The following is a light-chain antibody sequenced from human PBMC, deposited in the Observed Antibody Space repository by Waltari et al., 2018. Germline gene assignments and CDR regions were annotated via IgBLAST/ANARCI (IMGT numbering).Light chain of an antibody. J-gene: IGLJ3*02. V-gene: IGLV4-69*01. CDR1: SGQSNYA. CDR2: INSDGSH. CDR3: QTWGTGWV. Sequence: QLVLTQSPSASASLGASVKLTCTLSSGQSNYAIAWHQQQPGKGPRFLMKINSDGSHNKGDGIPDRFSGSTSGAERYLTISSLQSEDEAAYYCQTWGTGWVFGGGTKLTVL.